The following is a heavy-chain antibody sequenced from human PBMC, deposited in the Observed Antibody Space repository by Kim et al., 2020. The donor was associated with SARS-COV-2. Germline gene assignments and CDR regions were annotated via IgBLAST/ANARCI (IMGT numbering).Heavy chain of an antibody. CDR2: MFVSGSS. V-gene: IGHV4-4*07. J-gene: IGHJ4*02. Sequence: SETLSLTCTVSGASISSFYWTWIRQPAGRGLEYLGRMFVSGSSNYNPSLEGRVPMSLDTSKNQFSLNLISVTAADTAVYYCARVSTSPRRPIDYWGQGTLVTVSS. CDR1: GASISSFY. CDR3: ARVSTSPRRPIDY.